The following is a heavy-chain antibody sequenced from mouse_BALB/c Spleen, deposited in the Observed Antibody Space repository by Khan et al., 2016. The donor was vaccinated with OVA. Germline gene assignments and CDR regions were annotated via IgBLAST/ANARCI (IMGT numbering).Heavy chain of an antibody. J-gene: IGHJ2*01. V-gene: IGHV5-6-3*01. CDR2: INSNGVST. CDR1: GFTFSSYG. CDR3: ARMARTIN. Sequence: EVELVESGGGLVQPGGSLKLSCAASGFTFSSYGMSWVRQTPDKRLELVATINSNGVSTYYPDSVKGRFTISRDNAKNTLYLQMSSLKSEDTAMYYCARMARTINWGQGTTLTVSS.